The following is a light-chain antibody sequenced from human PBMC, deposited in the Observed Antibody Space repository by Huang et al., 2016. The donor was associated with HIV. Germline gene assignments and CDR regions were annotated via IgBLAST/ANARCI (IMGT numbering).Light chain of an antibody. CDR1: HSVDSD. V-gene: IGKV3-15*01. CDR3: QQYNDWPPLT. Sequence: EIEMTQSPATLSVSAGERATLSCRARHSVDSDLAWYKQKPGQAPRLLIYDASTRATGISAKFNGTGSGTEFSLSITNRQSEDFAVYYCQQYNDWPPLTFGGGTKVEI. CDR2: DAS. J-gene: IGKJ4*01.